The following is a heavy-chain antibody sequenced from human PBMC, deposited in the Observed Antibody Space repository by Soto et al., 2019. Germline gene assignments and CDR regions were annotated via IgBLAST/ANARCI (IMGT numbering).Heavy chain of an antibody. CDR2: IYGSSNIR. J-gene: IGHJ4*02. CDR1: GFTFSTYG. V-gene: IGHV3-48*02. D-gene: IGHD3-22*01. CDR3: ARGYYDSSGYHH. Sequence: EVQLVESGGGLVQPGGSLRLSCVASGFTFSTYGMHWVRQAPGKGLEWVSYIYGSSNIRYNADSVKGRFTISRDNARNSLYLQMNSLRDEDTAVYYCARGYYDSSGYHHWGQGTRVTVSS.